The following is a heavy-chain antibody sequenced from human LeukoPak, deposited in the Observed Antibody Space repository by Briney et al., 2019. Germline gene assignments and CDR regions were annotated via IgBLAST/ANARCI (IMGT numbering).Heavy chain of an antibody. CDR1: GGSISSGAYY. V-gene: IGHV4-30-2*01. J-gene: IGHJ6*02. CDR2: IYHSGST. D-gene: IGHD3-3*01. Sequence: SETLSLICTVSGGSISSGAYYWSWIRQPPGKGLEWIGYIYHSGSTFYYPSLKSRVTISVDRSKNQFSLQLSSVTAADTAVYYCAFLEWYDYYYYGMDVWGQGTTVTVSS. CDR3: AFLEWYDYYYYGMDV.